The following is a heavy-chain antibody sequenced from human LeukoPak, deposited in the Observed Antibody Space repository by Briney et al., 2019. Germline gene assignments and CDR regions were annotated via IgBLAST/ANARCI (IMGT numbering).Heavy chain of an antibody. CDR1: GGSISSHY. CDR2: IYYSGST. J-gene: IGHJ3*02. D-gene: IGHD5-24*01. CDR3: AREMATIGNDAFDI. V-gene: IGHV4-59*11. Sequence: SETLSLTCTVSGGSISSHYWSWIRQPPGKGLEWIGYIYYSGSTNYNPSLKSRVTISVDTSKNQFSLKLSSVTAADTAVYYCAREMATIGNDAFDIWGQGTMVAVSS.